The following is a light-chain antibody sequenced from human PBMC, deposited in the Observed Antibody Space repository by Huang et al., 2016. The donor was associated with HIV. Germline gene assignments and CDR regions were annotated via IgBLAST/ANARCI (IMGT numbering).Light chain of an antibody. Sequence: IQLTQSPSSLSASVGDRVTITCRASQGISSYLAWYQQKPGKAPKLLFYASSTLQSWVPSRFSGSGSGTDFTLTISSLQPEDFATYYCQQLNSYPLFTFGPGTKVDIK. CDR3: QQLNSYPLFT. CDR1: QGISSY. CDR2: ASS. J-gene: IGKJ3*01. V-gene: IGKV1-9*01.